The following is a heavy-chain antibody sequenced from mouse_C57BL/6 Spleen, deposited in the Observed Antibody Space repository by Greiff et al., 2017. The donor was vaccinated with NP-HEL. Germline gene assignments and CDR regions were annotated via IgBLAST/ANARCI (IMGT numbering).Heavy chain of an antibody. J-gene: IGHJ4*01. CDR1: GFTFSSYA. D-gene: IGHD2-4*01. V-gene: IGHV5-4*03. CDR3: ARVDDDYEDYAMDY. Sequence: DVKLVESGGGLVKPGGSLKLSCAASGFTFSSYAMSWVRQTPEKRLEWVATISDGGSYTYYPDNVKGRFTISRDNAKNNLYLQMSHLKSEDTAMYYCARVDDDYEDYAMDYWGQGTSVTVSS. CDR2: ISDGGSYT.